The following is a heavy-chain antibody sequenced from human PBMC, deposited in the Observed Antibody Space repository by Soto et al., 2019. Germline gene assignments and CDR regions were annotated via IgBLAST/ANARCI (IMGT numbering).Heavy chain of an antibody. V-gene: IGHV4-39*01. CDR1: GGSISSSSYY. J-gene: IGHJ6*02. D-gene: IGHD3-9*01. CDR2: IYYSGST. Sequence: SETLSLTCTVSGGSISSSSYYWGWIRQPPGKGLEWIGSIYYSGSTYYNPSLKSRVTISVDTSKNQFSLKLSSVTAADTAVYYCARLFSVSSGYGMDVWGQGTTVTVS. CDR3: ARLFSVSSGYGMDV.